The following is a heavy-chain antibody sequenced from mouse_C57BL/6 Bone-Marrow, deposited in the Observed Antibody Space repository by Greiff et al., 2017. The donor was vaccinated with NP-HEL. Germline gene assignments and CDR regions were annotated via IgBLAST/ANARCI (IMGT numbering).Heavy chain of an antibody. CDR2: INSDGGST. CDR3: AKAYYGNVYAMDY. Sequence: DVMLVESGGGLVQPGESLKLSCESNEYEFPSHDMSWVRKTPEKRLELVAAINSDGGSTYYPDTMERRFIITRDNTKKTLYLQMSSLRSEDTALYYCAKAYYGNVYAMDYWGQGTSVTVSS. J-gene: IGHJ4*01. D-gene: IGHD2-10*01. V-gene: IGHV5-2*01. CDR1: EYEFPSHD.